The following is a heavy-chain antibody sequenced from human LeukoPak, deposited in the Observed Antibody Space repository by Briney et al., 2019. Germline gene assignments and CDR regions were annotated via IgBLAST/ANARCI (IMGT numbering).Heavy chain of an antibody. D-gene: IGHD3-10*01. CDR2: IIPIFGTA. Sequence: ASVKVSCKASGGTFSSYAISWVRQAPGQGLEWMGGIIPIFGTANYAQKFQGRVTITADESTSTAYMELSSLRSEDTAVYYCARAREYCGSGRPYGMDVWGKGTTVTVSS. CDR3: ARAREYCGSGRPYGMDV. V-gene: IGHV1-69*13. J-gene: IGHJ6*04. CDR1: GGTFSSYA.